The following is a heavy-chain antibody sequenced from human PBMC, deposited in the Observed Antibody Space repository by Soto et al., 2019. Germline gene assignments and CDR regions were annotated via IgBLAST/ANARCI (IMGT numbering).Heavy chain of an antibody. CDR3: AKDHYTTDYGDWGAWFDP. J-gene: IGHJ5*02. D-gene: IGHD4-17*01. CDR2: ISYDGSNK. Sequence: QVQLVESGGGVVQPGRSLRLSCAASGFTFSSYGMHWVRQAPGKGLEWVAVISYDGSNKYYADSVKGRFTISRDNSKNTLYLQMNSLRAEDTAVYYCAKDHYTTDYGDWGAWFDPWGQGTLVTVSS. V-gene: IGHV3-30*18. CDR1: GFTFSSYG.